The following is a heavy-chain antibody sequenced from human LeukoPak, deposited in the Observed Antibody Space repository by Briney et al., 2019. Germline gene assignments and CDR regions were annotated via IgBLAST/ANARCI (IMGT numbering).Heavy chain of an antibody. D-gene: IGHD5-12*01. CDR2: IYPGDSDT. Sequence: GESLKISCKASGYNFSNYWFGWVRQMPGKGLEWMGIIYPGDSDTRNSPSFQGQVTTSADKSISTAYLQWSSLKAADTALYYCARRGYSGYEGSWFDYWGQGTLVTVSS. CDR1: GYNFSNYW. CDR3: ARRGYSGYEGSWFDY. J-gene: IGHJ4*02. V-gene: IGHV5-51*01.